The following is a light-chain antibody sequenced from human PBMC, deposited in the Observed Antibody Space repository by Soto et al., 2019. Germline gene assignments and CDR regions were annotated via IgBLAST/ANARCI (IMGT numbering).Light chain of an antibody. J-gene: IGKJ1*01. CDR3: QHYDTYTWT. V-gene: IGKV1-5*03. CDR1: QTITDW. Sequence: DIQMTQSPSTLSASVGDRVTITCRASQTITDWLAWYQQKPGKAPRLLIYKASTLESGVPSRFNGSGSGTEFTLTLSSLQPDDFATYYCQHYDTYTWTFGQGTKVEIK. CDR2: KAS.